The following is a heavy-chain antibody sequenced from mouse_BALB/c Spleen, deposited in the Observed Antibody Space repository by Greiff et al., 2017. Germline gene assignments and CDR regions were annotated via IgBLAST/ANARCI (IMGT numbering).Heavy chain of an antibody. CDR3: ARPQLGLFDY. Sequence: EVQVVESGGGLVKPGGSLKLSCAASGFAFSSYDMSWVRQTPEKRLEWVAYISSGGGSTYYPDTVKGRFTISRDNAKNTLYLQMSSLKSEDTAMYYCARPQLGLFDYWGQGTTLTVSS. D-gene: IGHD4-1*02. CDR2: ISSGGGST. V-gene: IGHV5-12-1*01. J-gene: IGHJ2*01. CDR1: GFAFSSYD.